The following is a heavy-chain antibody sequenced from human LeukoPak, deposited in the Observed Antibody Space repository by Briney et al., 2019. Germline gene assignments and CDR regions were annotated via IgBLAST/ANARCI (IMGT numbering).Heavy chain of an antibody. CDR2: IYSSGTI. CDR3: ARDSGTTGEVKFDP. Sequence: SETLSLTCTVSGGSITNFYWSWIRQPAGKGLEWIGRIYSSGTITYNPSLERRVSMSVDTSKNQFSLKLSSVTAADTAVYYCARDSGTTGEVKFDPWGQGMLVTVSS. V-gene: IGHV4-4*07. J-gene: IGHJ5*02. D-gene: IGHD3-10*01. CDR1: GGSITNFY.